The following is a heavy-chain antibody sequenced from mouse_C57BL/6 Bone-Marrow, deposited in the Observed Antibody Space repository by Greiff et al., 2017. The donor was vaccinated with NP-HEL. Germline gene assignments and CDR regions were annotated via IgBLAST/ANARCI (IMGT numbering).Heavy chain of an antibody. CDR1: GYTFTDYY. Sequence: QVQLQQSGAELVRPGASVKLSCKASGYTFTDYYINWVKQRPGQGLEWIARIYPGSGNTYYNEKFKGKATLTAEKSSSTAYMQLSSLTSEDSAVYFCARARQLRLLWAMDYWGQGTSVTVSS. CDR3: ARARQLRLLWAMDY. V-gene: IGHV1-76*01. D-gene: IGHD3-2*02. J-gene: IGHJ4*01. CDR2: IYPGSGNT.